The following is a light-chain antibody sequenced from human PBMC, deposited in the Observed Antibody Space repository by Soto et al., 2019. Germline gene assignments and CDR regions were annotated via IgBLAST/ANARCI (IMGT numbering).Light chain of an antibody. CDR1: QSVSSY. J-gene: IGKJ1*01. CDR2: GAS. V-gene: IGKV3-20*01. CDR3: QQYGSSLWT. Sequence: EIVLTQSPGTLSLSPGERATLSCRASQSVSSYLSWYQQQPGQAPRLLIYGASIRATGIPDRFSGSGSGTDFTLTISRLEPEDFAVYYCQQYGSSLWTFGQGTKVDIK.